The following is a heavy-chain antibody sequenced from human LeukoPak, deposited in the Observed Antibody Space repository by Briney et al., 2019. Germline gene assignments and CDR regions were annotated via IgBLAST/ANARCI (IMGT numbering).Heavy chain of an antibody. CDR3: AKGSGPRVAVAGPNWYFDL. J-gene: IGHJ2*01. Sequence: TGESLRLSCAASGFTFSSYAMSWFRQAPGKGLKWVSAISGSGGSTYYADSVKGRFTISRDNSKNTLYLQMNSLRAEDTAVYHCAKGSGPRVAVAGPNWYFDLWGRGTLVTVSS. V-gene: IGHV3-23*01. CDR1: GFTFSSYA. D-gene: IGHD6-19*01. CDR2: ISGSGGST.